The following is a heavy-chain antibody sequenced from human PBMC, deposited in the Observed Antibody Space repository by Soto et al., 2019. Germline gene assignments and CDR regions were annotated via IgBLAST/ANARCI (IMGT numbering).Heavy chain of an antibody. CDR3: ARDRYCSGGSCYDYYYGMDV. D-gene: IGHD2-15*01. CDR1: GVTVSSSA. J-gene: IGHJ6*02. Sequence: SLRLSCAASGVTVSSSAMHWVRQAPGKGLSCVAVISYDGSNKYYAASVKGRFTISRDNSKNTLYLQMNSLRAEDTAVYYCARDRYCSGGSCYDYYYGMDVWRQGTTVTVYS. V-gene: IGHV3-30-3*01. CDR2: ISYDGSNK.